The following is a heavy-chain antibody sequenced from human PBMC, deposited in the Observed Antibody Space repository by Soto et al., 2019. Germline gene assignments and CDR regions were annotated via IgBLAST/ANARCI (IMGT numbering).Heavy chain of an antibody. CDR2: ISSSSSYI. CDR1: GFTFSSYS. J-gene: IGHJ4*02. Sequence: GGSLRLSCAASGFTFSSYSMNWVRQAPGKGLEWVSSISSSSSYIYYADSVKGRFTISRDNAKNSLYLQMNSLRAEDTAVYYCARDRARAAGALSYWGLGTLVTVSS. D-gene: IGHD3-10*01. V-gene: IGHV3-21*01. CDR3: ARDRARAAGALSY.